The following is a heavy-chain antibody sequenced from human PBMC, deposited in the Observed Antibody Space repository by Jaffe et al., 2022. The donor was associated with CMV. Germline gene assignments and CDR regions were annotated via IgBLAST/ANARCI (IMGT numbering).Heavy chain of an antibody. CDR1: GYTFTSYD. Sequence: QVQLVQSGAEVKKPGASVKVSCKASGYTFTSYDINWVRQATGQGLEWMGWMNPNSGNTGYAQKFQGRVTMTRNTSISTAYMELSSLRSEDTAVYYCAREIAVAGSGAGRTTDYYYYYMDVWGKGTTVTVSS. V-gene: IGHV1-8*01. CDR2: MNPNSGNT. D-gene: IGHD6-19*01. J-gene: IGHJ6*03. CDR3: AREIAVAGSGAGRTTDYYYYYMDV.